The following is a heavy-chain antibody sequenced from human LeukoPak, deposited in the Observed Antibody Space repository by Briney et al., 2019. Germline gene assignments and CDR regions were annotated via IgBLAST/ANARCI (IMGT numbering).Heavy chain of an antibody. CDR3: ARTNRELVTGFDY. V-gene: IGHV1-2*02. CDR2: IDPNSGDT. Sequence: ASVKVSCKASVYTFTGYHMHWVRQAPGQGLEWMGWIDPNSGDTNYAQKFQGRVTMTRDTSISTAYMELSRLRSDDTLVYYCARTNRELVTGFDYWGHGTLVTVSS. D-gene: IGHD6-6*01. CDR1: VYTFTGYH. J-gene: IGHJ4*01.